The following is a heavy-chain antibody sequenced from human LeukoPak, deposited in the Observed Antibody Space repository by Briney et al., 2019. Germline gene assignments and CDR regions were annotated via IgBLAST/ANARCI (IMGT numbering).Heavy chain of an antibody. CDR1: GYTFTSYY. D-gene: IGHD3-10*01. J-gene: IGHJ5*02. V-gene: IGHV1-46*01. CDR3: ARVRPSYYYGSGGNNWFDP. CDR2: INPSGGST. Sequence: GASVKVSCKASGYTFTSYYMHWVRQAPGQGLEWMGIINPSGGSTSYAQKFQGRVTMTRDMSTSTVYMELSSLRSEDTAVYYCARVRPSYYYGSGGNNWFDPWGQGTLVTVSS.